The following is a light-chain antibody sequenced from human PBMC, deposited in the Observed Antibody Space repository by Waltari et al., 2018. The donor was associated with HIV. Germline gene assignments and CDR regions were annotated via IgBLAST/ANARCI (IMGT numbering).Light chain of an antibody. CDR1: ASDIGRYNY. Sequence: QSALSQPAPVSASPGQSVAISCSGSASDIGRYNYVSWYQQHPDSDTTLILFDFNNRPSGIFDRFSGSKAGTTASLTISTVRTDDEADYYCASYTVNSTGVFGTGTKLSVL. CDR2: DFN. J-gene: IGLJ1*01. CDR3: ASYTVNSTGV. V-gene: IGLV2-14*03.